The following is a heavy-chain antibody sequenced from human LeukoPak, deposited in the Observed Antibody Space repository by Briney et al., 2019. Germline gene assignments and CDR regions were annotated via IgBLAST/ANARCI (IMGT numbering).Heavy chain of an antibody. CDR3: ARKLGIFTVTTAFDY. J-gene: IGHJ4*02. V-gene: IGHV4-34*01. CDR1: GGSFSGYY. Sequence: SGTLSLTCAVYGGSFSGYYWSWIRQPPGKGLEWIGEINHGGSTNYNPSLKSRVTISVDTSKNQFSLKLSSVTAADTAVYYCARKLGIFTVTTAFDYWGQGTLVTVSS. D-gene: IGHD4-17*01. CDR2: INHGGST.